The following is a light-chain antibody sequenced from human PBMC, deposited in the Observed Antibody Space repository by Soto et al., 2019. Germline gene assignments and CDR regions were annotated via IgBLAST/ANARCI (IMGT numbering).Light chain of an antibody. J-gene: IGKJ1*01. CDR1: QSVISY. CDR3: QHRSNWPWT. CDR2: DAS. Sequence: EIVLTQSPATLSLSLGERATLSCRASQSVISYLAWYQQKPGQAPRLLIYDASNRATGIPARFSGSGSGTDFTLTISILEPEDFAVYYCQHRSNWPWTFGQGTKVEIK. V-gene: IGKV3-11*01.